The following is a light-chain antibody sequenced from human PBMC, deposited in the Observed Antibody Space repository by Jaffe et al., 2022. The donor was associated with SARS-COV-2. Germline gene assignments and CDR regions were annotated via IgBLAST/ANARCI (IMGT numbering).Light chain of an antibody. CDR3: QVWDSSASAL. Sequence: SYEMTQSLAVSVALGQTARITCGGNRIETKNVHWYQQKPGQAPVLVIYRDNQRPSGIPERFSGSNSGNTATLTISGAQDGDEADYYCQVWDSSASALFGGGTRLTVL. V-gene: IGLV3-9*01. CDR1: RIETKN. CDR2: RDN. J-gene: IGLJ2*01.